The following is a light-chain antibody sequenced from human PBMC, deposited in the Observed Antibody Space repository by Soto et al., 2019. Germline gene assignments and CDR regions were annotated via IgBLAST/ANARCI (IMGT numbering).Light chain of an antibody. V-gene: IGKV2-30*01. CDR1: ESLVFTDGNTY. J-gene: IGKJ2*01. CDR3: MQGTNWPPT. Sequence: DVVSSRCPRTVPVTLGQPASISFRSSESLVFTDGNTYLSWFQQRPGQSPRRLIYKVSKRDSGVQDRFSGSGSGADFKLEISRVEAEDVGVYYCMQGTNWPPTFGPGTKVDIK. CDR2: KVS.